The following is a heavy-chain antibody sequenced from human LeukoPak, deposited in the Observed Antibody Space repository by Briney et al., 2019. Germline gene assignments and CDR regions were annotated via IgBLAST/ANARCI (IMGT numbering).Heavy chain of an antibody. D-gene: IGHD5-24*01. V-gene: IGHV1-18*01. CDR3: ASDVEMATSIYDY. CDR1: GYTFTSYG. Sequence: ASVKVSCKDSGYTFTSYGINRVRQAPGQGLEWMGWISAYNGNTNYAQKLQGRVTMTTDTSTSTAYMELRSLRSDDTAVYYCASDVEMATSIYDYWGQGTLVTVSS. J-gene: IGHJ4*02. CDR2: ISAYNGNT.